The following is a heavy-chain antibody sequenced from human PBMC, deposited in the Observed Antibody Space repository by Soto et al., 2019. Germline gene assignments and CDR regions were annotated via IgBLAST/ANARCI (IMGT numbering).Heavy chain of an antibody. CDR3: ARDYYDGGGYYPPTY. J-gene: IGHJ4*02. V-gene: IGHV1-18*01. Sequence: GASVKVSCKASGYTFTNYGISWVRQAPGQGLEWMGWISAYNDNTNYARQLQDRVTMTTDTSTSTAYMELRNLRSDDTAVYYCARDYYDGGGYYPPTYWGQGTLVTSPQ. CDR2: ISAYNDNT. CDR1: GYTFTNYG. D-gene: IGHD3-22*01.